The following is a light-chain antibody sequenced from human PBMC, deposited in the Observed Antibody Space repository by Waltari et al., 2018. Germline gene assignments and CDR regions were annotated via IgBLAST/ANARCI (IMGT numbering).Light chain of an antibody. J-gene: IGLJ1*01. CDR1: SSDVGGYNY. CDR3: SSYTSSSTSYV. V-gene: IGLV2-14*01. CDR2: DVS. Sequence: QSALTQPASVSGSPGQSITISCTGTSSDVGGYNYVSWYQQHPGKAPNLMIYDVSKRPSGVSKRFSGSKSGNTASLTISGLQAEDEADYYCSSYTSSSTSYVCGTGTKVTVL.